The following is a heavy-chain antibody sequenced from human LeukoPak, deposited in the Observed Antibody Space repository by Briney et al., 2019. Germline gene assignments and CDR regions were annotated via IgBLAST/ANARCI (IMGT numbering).Heavy chain of an antibody. Sequence: ASVKVSCKASGYTFSIYDINWVRQAPGQGLEWLACMQPYSGDTDYAPKFQGRLTMTRNSSTNTVYMELSSLTSEDTAVYYCARGLPLDHWGQGTLVTVSS. CDR1: GYTFSIYD. V-gene: IGHV1-8*01. CDR3: ARGLPLDH. CDR2: MQPYSGDT. D-gene: IGHD2-21*02. J-gene: IGHJ4*02.